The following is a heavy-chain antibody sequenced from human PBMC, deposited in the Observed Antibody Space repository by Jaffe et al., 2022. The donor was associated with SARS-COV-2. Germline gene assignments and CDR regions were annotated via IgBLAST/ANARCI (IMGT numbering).Heavy chain of an antibody. CDR3: ARGDYYYMDV. Sequence: QVKVVQSGAEVRKPGASVKVSCMASGYTFTNFYMHCVRQAPGQGLEWMGIINPVGGSTTYAQKLQGRVTMTSDTSTSTVYMELSSLTSEDTAVYYCARGDYYYMDVWGKGTTVTVSS. CDR1: GYTFTNFY. CDR2: INPVGGST. V-gene: IGHV1-46*04. J-gene: IGHJ6*03.